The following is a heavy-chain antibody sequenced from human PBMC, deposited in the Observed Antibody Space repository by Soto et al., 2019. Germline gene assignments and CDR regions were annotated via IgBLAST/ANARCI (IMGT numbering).Heavy chain of an antibody. CDR3: ARQLPGSGSNYYYYYGMDV. Sequence: GASLKISCKGSGYSFTSYWIGWVRQMPGKGLEWMGIIYPCDSDTRYSPSFQGQVTISADKSISTAYLQWNSLKASDTAMYYCARQLPGSGSNYYYYYGMDVWGPGTTLAVSS. J-gene: IGHJ6*02. CDR1: GYSFTSYW. D-gene: IGHD3-10*01. CDR2: IYPCDSDT. V-gene: IGHV5-51*01.